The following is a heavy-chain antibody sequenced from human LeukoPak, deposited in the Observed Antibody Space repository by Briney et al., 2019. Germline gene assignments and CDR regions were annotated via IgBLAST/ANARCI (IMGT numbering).Heavy chain of an antibody. J-gene: IGHJ5*02. Sequence: SETLSLTCTVSGGSFSTYYWSWIRQPPGKGLEWIGYIYYSGSTDYNPSLKSRVTMSLDTSMNQFSLKLSSVTAADTAVYYCARASGGYYNNWFDPWGQGTLVTVSS. CDR2: IYYSGST. CDR3: ARASGGYYNNWFDP. V-gene: IGHV4-59*01. CDR1: GGSFSTYY. D-gene: IGHD3-22*01.